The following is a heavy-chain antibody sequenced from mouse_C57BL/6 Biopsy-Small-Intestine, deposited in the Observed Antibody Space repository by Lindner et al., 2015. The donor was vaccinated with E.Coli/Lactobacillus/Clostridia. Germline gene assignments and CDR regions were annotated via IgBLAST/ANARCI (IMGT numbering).Heavy chain of an antibody. Sequence: VQLQESGAELVRPGTSVKVSCKASGYAFTDYLIEWIKQRPGQGLEWIGVINPGSGGTNYNEKFKGKATLTADKSSSTAYMQLSSLTSEDSAVYFCARDYYGSREGDYFDYWGQGTTLTVSS. CDR1: GYAFTDYL. V-gene: IGHV1-54*01. CDR3: ARDYYGSREGDYFDY. J-gene: IGHJ2*01. CDR2: INPGSGGT. D-gene: IGHD1-1*01.